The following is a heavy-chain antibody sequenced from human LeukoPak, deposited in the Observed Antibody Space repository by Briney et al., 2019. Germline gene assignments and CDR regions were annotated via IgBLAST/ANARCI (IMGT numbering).Heavy chain of an antibody. CDR2: IYPGDSDT. CDR1: GYSFTSYW. J-gene: IGHJ5*02. V-gene: IGHV5-51*01. Sequence: GESLKISCKGSGYSFTSYWIGWVRQMPGKGLEWMGIIYPGDSDTRYSPSFQGQVTISADKSISTAYLQWSSLKASDTAMYYCARSGQRAYGRFWFDPWGQGTLVTVSS. D-gene: IGHD2-15*01. CDR3: ARSGQRAYGRFWFDP.